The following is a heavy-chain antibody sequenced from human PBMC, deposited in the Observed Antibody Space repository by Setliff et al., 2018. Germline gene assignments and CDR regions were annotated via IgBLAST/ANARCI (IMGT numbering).Heavy chain of an antibody. CDR3: ASAEYTDYYFDY. J-gene: IGHJ4*02. Sequence: SETLSLTCTVPGGSISSGDYYWSWIRQPPGKGLEWIGYIYYSGSTYYNPSLKSRVTISVDTSKNQFSLKLSSVTAADTAVYYCASAEYTDYYFDYWGQGTLVTVSS. D-gene: IGHD1-1*01. CDR2: IYYSGST. V-gene: IGHV4-30-4*08. CDR1: GGSISSGDYY.